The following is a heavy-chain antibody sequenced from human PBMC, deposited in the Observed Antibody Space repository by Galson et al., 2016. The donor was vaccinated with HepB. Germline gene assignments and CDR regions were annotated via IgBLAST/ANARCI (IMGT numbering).Heavy chain of an antibody. CDR2: IYHTGTS. V-gene: IGHV4-4*02. CDR1: GASISDSNW. Sequence: SETLSLTCAVSGASISDSNWWTWVRHVPGKGLERIGEIYHTGTSNNNPFLSSRFTLSVDKSRNQFSLNLTSVTAADTAVYYCARAAIIPGARMVFDPWGQGILVTVSS. J-gene: IGHJ5*02. D-gene: IGHD2-2*01. CDR3: ARAAIIPGARMVFDP.